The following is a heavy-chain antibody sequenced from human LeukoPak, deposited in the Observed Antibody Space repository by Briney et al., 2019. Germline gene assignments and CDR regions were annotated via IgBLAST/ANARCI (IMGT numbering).Heavy chain of an antibody. CDR2: ISSSGSTI. D-gene: IGHD2-8*01. V-gene: IGHV3-48*03. CDR3: ARVGDVYAPLLDAFDI. J-gene: IGHJ3*02. CDR1: GFTLSSYE. Sequence: PGRSLRLSCAASGFTLSSYEMNWVRQAPGKGLEWVSYISSSGSTIYYADSVKGRFTISRDNAKNSLYLQMNSLRAEDTAVYYCARVGDVYAPLLDAFDIWGQGTMVTVSS.